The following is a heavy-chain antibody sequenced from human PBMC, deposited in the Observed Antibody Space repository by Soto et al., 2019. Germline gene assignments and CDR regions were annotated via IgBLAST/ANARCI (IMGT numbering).Heavy chain of an antibody. V-gene: IGHV3-23*01. J-gene: IGHJ4*02. CDR2: ISSST. CDR3: AKGIDH. Sequence: PGGSLRLSCAASGFTFSSSAMNWVRQAPGKGLEWVSAISSSTYYADSVKGRFTISRDNSKNTLYLQMNSLRVEDTAMYYCAKGIDHWGQGTLVTVSS. CDR1: GFTFSSSA.